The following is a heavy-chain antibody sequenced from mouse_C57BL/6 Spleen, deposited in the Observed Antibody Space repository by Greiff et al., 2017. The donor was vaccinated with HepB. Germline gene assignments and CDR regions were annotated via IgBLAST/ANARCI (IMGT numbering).Heavy chain of an antibody. Sequence: QVQLQQPGAELVRPGSSVKLSCKASGYTFTSYWMHWVKQRPIQGLEWIGNIDPSDSETHYNQKFKDKATLTVDKSSSTAYMQLCSLTSEDSAVYYCARYGNYLYYFDYWGQGTTLTVSS. J-gene: IGHJ2*01. CDR1: GYTFTSYW. D-gene: IGHD2-1*01. CDR2: IDPSDSET. CDR3: ARYGNYLYYFDY. V-gene: IGHV1-52*01.